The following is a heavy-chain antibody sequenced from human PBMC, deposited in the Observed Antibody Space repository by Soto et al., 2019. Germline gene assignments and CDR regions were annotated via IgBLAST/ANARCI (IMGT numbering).Heavy chain of an antibody. CDR1: GYSFSRYG. V-gene: IGHV1-18*01. Sequence: ASVKVSCKASGYSFSRYGFSWVRQAPGQGLDWMGWISPYNGNTNYAQNLQGRVTMTSDTSTSTAYMELRSLRSDDTAVYYCARVRVPISEAGPEFFDYWGQGTLVTVSS. CDR2: ISPYNGNT. J-gene: IGHJ4*02. CDR3: ARVRVPISEAGPEFFDY. D-gene: IGHD6-19*01.